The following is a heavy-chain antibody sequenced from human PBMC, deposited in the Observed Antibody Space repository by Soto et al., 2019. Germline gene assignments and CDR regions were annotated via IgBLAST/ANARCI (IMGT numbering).Heavy chain of an antibody. D-gene: IGHD4-17*01. CDR1: GFTFSNAW. Sequence: GGSLRLSCAASGFTFSNAWMSWVRQAPGKGLEWVGRIKSKTDGGTTDYAAPVKGRFTISRDDSKNTLYLQMNSLKTEDTAVYYCTTEVYGDLYYYYYYMDVWGKGTTVTVSS. CDR2: IKSKTDGGTT. J-gene: IGHJ6*03. CDR3: TTEVYGDLYYYYYYMDV. V-gene: IGHV3-15*01.